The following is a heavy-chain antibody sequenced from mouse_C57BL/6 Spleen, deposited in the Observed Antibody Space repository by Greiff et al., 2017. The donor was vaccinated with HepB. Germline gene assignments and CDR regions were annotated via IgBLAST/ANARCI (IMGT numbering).Heavy chain of an antibody. Sequence: QVHVKQSGAELVRPGTSVKVSCKASGYAFTNYLIEWVKQRPGQGLEWIGVINPGSGGTNYNEKFKGKATLTADKSSSTAYMQLSSLTSEDSAVYFCARSITGLYYYAMDYWGQGTSVTVSS. D-gene: IGHD4-1*01. J-gene: IGHJ4*01. CDR3: ARSITGLYYYAMDY. V-gene: IGHV1-54*01. CDR2: INPGSGGT. CDR1: GYAFTNYL.